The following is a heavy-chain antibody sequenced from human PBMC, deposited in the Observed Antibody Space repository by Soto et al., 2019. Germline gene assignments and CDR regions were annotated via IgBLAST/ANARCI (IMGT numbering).Heavy chain of an antibody. V-gene: IGHV1-8*01. Sequence: QVQLVQSGAEVKKPGASVKVSCKASGYIFTSYDLNWVRQATGQGLEWMGWMNPNSGNTGYAQKFQGRVTMTRNTSISTANMELSSLRSEHRAVYYCARELARRGMDVWGQGTTVTVSS. J-gene: IGHJ6*02. CDR3: ARELARRGMDV. CDR1: GYIFTSYD. CDR2: MNPNSGNT.